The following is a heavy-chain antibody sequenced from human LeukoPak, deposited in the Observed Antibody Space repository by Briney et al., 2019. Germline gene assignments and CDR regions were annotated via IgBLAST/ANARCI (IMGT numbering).Heavy chain of an antibody. CDR2: ISSSGSTI. CDR1: GFTFSDYY. CDR3: XXXXXXXAXYFQX. J-gene: IGHJ1*01. V-gene: IGHV3-11*04. Sequence: PGGSLRLSCAASGFTFSDYYMSWIRQAPGKGLEWVSYISSSGSTIYYADSVKGRFTISRDNAKNSLYLQMNSLRAEDTAVYYXXXXXXXXAXYFQXWGQGTLVTXSS.